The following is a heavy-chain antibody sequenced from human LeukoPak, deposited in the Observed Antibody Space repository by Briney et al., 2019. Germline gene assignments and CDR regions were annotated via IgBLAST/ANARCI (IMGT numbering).Heavy chain of an antibody. Sequence: KSSEILSLTCTVSGGSINNGRYYWAWIRQPPGKGLEWIGTTYYSGSTYYNPSLKSRVTISVDRSRDQFSLNLYSVTAADTAVYFCARHLSPVTLLDPFDIWGQGTMVTVSS. V-gene: IGHV4-39*01. CDR1: GGSINNGRYY. CDR2: TYYSGST. J-gene: IGHJ3*02. D-gene: IGHD5-18*01. CDR3: ARHLSPVTLLDPFDI.